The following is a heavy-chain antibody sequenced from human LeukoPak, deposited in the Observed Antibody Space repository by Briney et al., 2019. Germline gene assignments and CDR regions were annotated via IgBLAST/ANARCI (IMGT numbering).Heavy chain of an antibody. J-gene: IGHJ6*02. Sequence: PSETLSLTCAVYGGSFSGYYWSWIRQSPGKGLEWIGYIYYSGSTNYNPSLKSRVTISVDTSKNQFSLKLSSVTAADTAVYYCAGGPYYYYGMDVWGQGTTVTVSS. CDR1: GGSFSGYY. V-gene: IGHV4-59*08. CDR2: IYYSGST. CDR3: AGGPYYYYGMDV.